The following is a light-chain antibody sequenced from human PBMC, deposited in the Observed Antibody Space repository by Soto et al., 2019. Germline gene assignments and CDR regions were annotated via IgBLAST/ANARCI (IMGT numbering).Light chain of an antibody. Sequence: EIVLTQSPAILSLSPGERATLSCRASQSVSSYFAWYQQKPGQAPRLLIYDASNRATGIPARFSGSGSGTDFTLTISSLAPEDLAVYYCQQRGNWPLTFGQGTKVEIK. CDR1: QSVSSY. CDR2: DAS. V-gene: IGKV3-11*01. CDR3: QQRGNWPLT. J-gene: IGKJ1*01.